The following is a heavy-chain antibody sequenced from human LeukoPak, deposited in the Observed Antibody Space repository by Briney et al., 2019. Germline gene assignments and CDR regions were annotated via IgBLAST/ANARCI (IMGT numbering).Heavy chain of an antibody. CDR1: GYTFTGYY. J-gene: IGHJ4*02. CDR2: INPNSGGT. V-gene: IGHV1-2*06. Sequence: ASVKVSCKASGYTFTGYYMHWVRQAPGQGLEWMGRINPNSGGTNYAQKFQGRVTMTRDTSISTAYMELSRLRPDDTAVYYCARATITMVRGVIKYYFDYWGQGTLVTVSS. CDR3: ARATITMVRGVIKYYFDY. D-gene: IGHD3-10*01.